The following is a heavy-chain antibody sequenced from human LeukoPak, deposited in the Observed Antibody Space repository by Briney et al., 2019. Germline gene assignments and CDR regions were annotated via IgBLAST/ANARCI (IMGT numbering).Heavy chain of an antibody. D-gene: IGHD5-24*01. CDR3: ARVGWLQTNRGAFDI. V-gene: IGHV4-39*07. J-gene: IGHJ3*02. CDR1: GGSISSSSYY. Sequence: SETLSLTCTVSGGSISSSSYYWGWIRQPPGKGLEWIGSIYYSGSTYYNPSLKSRVTISVDTSKNQFSLKLSSVTAADTAVYYCARVGWLQTNRGAFDIWGQGTMVTVSS. CDR2: IYYSGST.